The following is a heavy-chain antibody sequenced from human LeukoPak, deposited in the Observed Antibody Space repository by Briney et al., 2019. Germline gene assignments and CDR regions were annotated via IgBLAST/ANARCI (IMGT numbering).Heavy chain of an antibody. CDR3: AKTQGYYDA. CDR1: GFTFRSYA. J-gene: IGHJ5*02. D-gene: IGHD2-15*01. CDR2: ISGSGGST. Sequence: GGSLRLSCAASGFTFRSYAMSWVRQAPGKGLEWVSAISGSGGSTYYADSVKGRFTISRDNSKTTLYLQVNSLRADDTAVCYCAKTQGYYDAWGQGALVAVSS. V-gene: IGHV3-23*01.